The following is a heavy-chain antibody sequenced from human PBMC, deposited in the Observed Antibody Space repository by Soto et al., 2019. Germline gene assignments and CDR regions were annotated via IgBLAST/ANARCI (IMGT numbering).Heavy chain of an antibody. CDR1: GGSFNRHT. Sequence: QVQLVQSGAEVRKPGSSVRVSCKASGGSFNRHTISWVRQAPGQGLEWMGGIIPIFGTANHAQKFQCRVTSIAEESTSTVYIELSSLRSDDTAIYYCARGWGYDSTDYYYAYCGQGTLVIVFS. CDR3: ARGWGYDSTDYYYAY. D-gene: IGHD3-22*01. J-gene: IGHJ4*02. CDR2: IIPIFGTA. V-gene: IGHV1-69*01.